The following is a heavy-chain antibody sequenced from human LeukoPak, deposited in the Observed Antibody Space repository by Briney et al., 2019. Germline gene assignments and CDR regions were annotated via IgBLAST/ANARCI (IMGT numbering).Heavy chain of an antibody. CDR2: INPSGGST. D-gene: IGHD3-10*01. CDR1: GYTFTSYY. CDR3: ARDSGGDYFDY. J-gene: IGHJ4*02. Sequence: ASVKVSCKASGYTFTSYYMHWVRQAPGQGLEWMGIINPSGGSTSYAQKFQGRVTVTRDRSTSTVYMELSSLRSDDTAVYYCARDSGGDYFDYWGQGTLVTVSS. V-gene: IGHV1-46*01.